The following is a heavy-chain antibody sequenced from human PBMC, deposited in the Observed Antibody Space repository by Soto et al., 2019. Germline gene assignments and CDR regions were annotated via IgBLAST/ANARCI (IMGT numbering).Heavy chain of an antibody. D-gene: IGHD3-3*01. J-gene: IGHJ6*02. Sequence: ASVKVSCKASGYTFTSYYMHWVRQAPGQGREWMGIINPSGGSTSYAQKFQGRVTMTRDTSTSTVYMELNRLTAADTAIYYCARDGLTAFGMIPPWDVDVWGQGTTVTVS. CDR3: ARDGLTAFGMIPPWDVDV. CDR1: GYTFTSYY. V-gene: IGHV1-46*01. CDR2: INPSGGST.